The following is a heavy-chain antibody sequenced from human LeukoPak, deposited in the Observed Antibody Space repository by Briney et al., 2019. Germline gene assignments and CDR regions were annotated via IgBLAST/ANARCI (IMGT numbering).Heavy chain of an antibody. V-gene: IGHV4-38-2*01. CDR2: IHHSGNT. CDR3: ARQVGWLQYTVWFDY. D-gene: IGHD5-24*01. CDR1: GDSISSDYY. Sequence: SETLSLTCLVSGDSISSDYYWGWIRQSPGKGLEWIGGIHHSGNTYYNPSLKRRDTLSVDTSKNQFSLRLNSVTAADAAVYYCARQVGWLQYTVWFDYWGQGTLVTVSS. J-gene: IGHJ4*02.